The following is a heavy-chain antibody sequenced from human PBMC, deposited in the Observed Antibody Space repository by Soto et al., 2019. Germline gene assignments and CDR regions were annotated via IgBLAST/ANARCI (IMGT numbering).Heavy chain of an antibody. D-gene: IGHD5-18*01. CDR2: IYYSGGT. J-gene: IGHJ5*01. Sequence: SETLSLTCTVSGGSISSGGYYWSWIRQHPGKGLEWIGYIYYSGGTYYNPSLKSRVTILVDTSKNQFSLKLSSVTAADTAVYYCARGGYSYATGFDSWGQGTLVTVSS. V-gene: IGHV4-31*03. CDR3: ARGGYSYATGFDS. CDR1: GGSISSGGYY.